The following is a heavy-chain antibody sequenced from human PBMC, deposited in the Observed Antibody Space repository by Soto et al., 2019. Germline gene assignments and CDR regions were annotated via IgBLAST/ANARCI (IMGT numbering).Heavy chain of an antibody. Sequence: QVQLQESGPGLVKPSQTLSLTCTVSSGSISSGDYYWSWIRQPPGKGLEWIGYIYYSGSTYYNPSLKSRVTISVDTSKNQFSLMLSSVTAADTAVYYCAAGYCSGGSCYSADYWGQGTLVTVSS. CDR3: AAGYCSGGSCYSADY. CDR1: SGSISSGDYY. D-gene: IGHD2-15*01. J-gene: IGHJ4*02. CDR2: IYYSGST. V-gene: IGHV4-30-4*01.